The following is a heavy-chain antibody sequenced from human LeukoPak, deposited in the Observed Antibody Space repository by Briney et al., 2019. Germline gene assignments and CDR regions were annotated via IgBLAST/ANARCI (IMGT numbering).Heavy chain of an antibody. V-gene: IGHV3-23*01. D-gene: IGHD3-10*01. CDR3: AKEDSGRFGAH. J-gene: IGHJ4*02. CDR2: LSGSGYNT. CDR1: GFTFSSHA. Sequence: GGSLRLSCAASGFTFSSHALSWVRQAPGKGLEWVSSLSGSGYNTYYADSVKGRFTISRDNSKNTVYLQMNSLRAEDTAVYYCAKEDSGRFGAHWGQGTLVTVSS.